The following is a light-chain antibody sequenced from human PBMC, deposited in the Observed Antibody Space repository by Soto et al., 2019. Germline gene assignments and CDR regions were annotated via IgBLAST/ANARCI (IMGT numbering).Light chain of an antibody. Sequence: QSALTQPASVSGSPGQSITISCTGTSSDVGGYNYVSWYQQHPGKAPKLMIYEVSHRPSGVSNRFSGSKSGNTASLTISGLQAEDEADYYCATWDDSLSGHYVFGTGTKVTVL. CDR1: SSDVGGYNY. CDR2: EVS. V-gene: IGLV2-14*01. CDR3: ATWDDSLSGHYV. J-gene: IGLJ1*01.